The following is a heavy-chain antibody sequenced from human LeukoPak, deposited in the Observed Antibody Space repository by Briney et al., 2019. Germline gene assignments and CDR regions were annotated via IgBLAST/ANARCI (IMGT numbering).Heavy chain of an antibody. Sequence: PSETLSLTCTVSGGSISSGDYYWSWIRQPPGKGLEWIGYIYYSGSTYYNPSLKSRVTISVDTSKNQFSLKLSSVTAADTAVYYCATPGDLYYYGMDVWGQGTTVTVSS. CDR1: GGSISSGDYY. V-gene: IGHV4-30-4*01. CDR2: IYYSGST. CDR3: ATPGDLYYYGMDV. D-gene: IGHD7-27*01. J-gene: IGHJ6*02.